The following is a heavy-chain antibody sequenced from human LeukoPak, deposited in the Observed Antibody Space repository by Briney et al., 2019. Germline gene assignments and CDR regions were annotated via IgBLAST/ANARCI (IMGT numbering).Heavy chain of an antibody. CDR2: ISANNGNT. J-gene: IGHJ4*02. V-gene: IGHV1-18*01. D-gene: IGHD3-10*01. CDR3: ARGRGNYYGSGSYSPFDY. Sequence: ASVKVSCKASGYTFTSYGISWVRQAPGQGLEWMGWISANNGNTNYAQKLQGRVTMTTDTSTSTAYMELRSLRSDDTAVYYCARGRGNYYGSGSYSPFDYWGQGTLVTVSS. CDR1: GYTFTSYG.